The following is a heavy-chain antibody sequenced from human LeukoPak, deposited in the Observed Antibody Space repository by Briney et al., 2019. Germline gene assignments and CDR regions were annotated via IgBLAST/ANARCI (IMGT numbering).Heavy chain of an antibody. J-gene: IGHJ4*02. Sequence: SGGSLRLSCAASGFTFSSYAMSWVRQAPGKGREWVSAISGSGGSTYYADSVKGRFTISRDNSKNPLYLQMNSLRAEDTAVYYCAKNHGFCGGDCYHLDYWGQGTLVTVSS. CDR1: GFTFSSYA. V-gene: IGHV3-23*01. D-gene: IGHD2-21*02. CDR3: AKNHGFCGGDCYHLDY. CDR2: ISGSGGST.